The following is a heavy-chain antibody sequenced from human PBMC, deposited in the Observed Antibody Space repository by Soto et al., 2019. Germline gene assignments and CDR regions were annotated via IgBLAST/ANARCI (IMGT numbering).Heavy chain of an antibody. CDR2: IIPIFGTA. CDR3: AAPMMSSSLRKGYYYGMDV. CDR1: GGTFGSYA. J-gene: IGHJ6*02. V-gene: IGHV1-69*13. Sequence: GASVKVSCKASGGTFGSYAISWVRQAPGQGLEWMGGIIPIFGTANYAQKFQGRVTITADESTSTAYMELSSLRSEDTAVYYCAAPMMSSSLRKGYYYGMDVWGQGTTVTVSS. D-gene: IGHD6-13*01.